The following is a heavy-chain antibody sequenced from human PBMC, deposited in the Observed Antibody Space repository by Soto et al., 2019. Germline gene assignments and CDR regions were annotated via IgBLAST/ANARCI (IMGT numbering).Heavy chain of an antibody. D-gene: IGHD2-21*02. J-gene: IGHJ6*02. CDR1: GYTFTSYY. Sequence: ASVKVSCKASGYTFTSYYMHWVRQAPGQGLERMGIINPSGGSTSYAQKFQGRVTMTRDTSTSTVYMELSSLRSEDTAVYYCARDQHIVVVTGANYYYGMDVWGQGTTVTVSS. V-gene: IGHV1-46*01. CDR2: INPSGGST. CDR3: ARDQHIVVVTGANYYYGMDV.